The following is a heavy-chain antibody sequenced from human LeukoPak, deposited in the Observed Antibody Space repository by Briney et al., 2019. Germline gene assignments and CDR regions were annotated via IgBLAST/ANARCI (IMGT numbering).Heavy chain of an antibody. D-gene: IGHD6-13*01. CDR1: GGSISSGGHS. Sequence: SETLSLTCAVSGGSISSGGHSWSWIRQPPGKGLEWIGYISYSGNTYYNPSLKSRVTISVDTSKNQFSLKLSSVTAADTAVYYCARDSYPGYSSSWYSDYYYYMDVWGKGTTVTISS. J-gene: IGHJ6*03. V-gene: IGHV4-30-4*07. CDR2: ISYSGNT. CDR3: ARDSYPGYSSSWYSDYYYYMDV.